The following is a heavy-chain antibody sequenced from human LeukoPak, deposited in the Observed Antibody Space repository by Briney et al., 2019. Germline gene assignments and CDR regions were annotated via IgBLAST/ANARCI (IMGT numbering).Heavy chain of an antibody. Sequence: PGGSLRLSCAASGFTFSSYWMTWIRQAPGKGLEWVANIKQDGSEKYYVDSVKGRFTISRDNAKNSLYLQMNSLRAEATAVYYCARDTGGGYSCYDCWGQGTLVTVSS. V-gene: IGHV3-7*01. CDR3: ARDTGGGYSCYDC. CDR1: GFTFSSYW. J-gene: IGHJ4*02. CDR2: IKQDGSEK. D-gene: IGHD5-18*01.